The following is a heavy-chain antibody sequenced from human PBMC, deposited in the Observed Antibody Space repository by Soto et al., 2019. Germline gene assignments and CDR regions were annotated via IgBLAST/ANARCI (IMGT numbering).Heavy chain of an antibody. CDR2: IRGSGDNT. CDR3: ASLKIYCRGETCYSGYHDY. Sequence: DEQLVESGGDLVQPGGSLRLSCAAYGCVFSTDAMSWVRQRPGQGLEWVSAIRGSGDNTYYADSVKGRFSISRDNSKNTLFLQMNSLRAEDTAMYYCASLKIYCRGETCYSGYHDYWGQGTLVTLFS. CDR1: GCVFSTDA. V-gene: IGHV3-23*04. D-gene: IGHD2-15*01. J-gene: IGHJ4*02.